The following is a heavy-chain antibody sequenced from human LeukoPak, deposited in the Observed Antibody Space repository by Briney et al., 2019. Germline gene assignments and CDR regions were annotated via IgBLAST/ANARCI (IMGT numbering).Heavy chain of an antibody. J-gene: IGHJ4*02. CDR2: ISYDGSNK. D-gene: IGHD2-15*01. CDR3: AKGSGSSCYSPCDY. V-gene: IGHV3-30*18. CDR1: GFTFSSYG. Sequence: GGSLRLSCAASGFTFSSYGMHWVRQAPGKGLEWVAVISYDGSNKYYADSVKGRFTISRDNSKDTLYLQMDSLRAEDTAVYYCAKGSGSSCYSPCDYWGQGILVTVSS.